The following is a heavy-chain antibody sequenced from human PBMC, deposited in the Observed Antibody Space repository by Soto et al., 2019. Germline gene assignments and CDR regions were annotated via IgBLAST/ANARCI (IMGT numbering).Heavy chain of an antibody. CDR3: ARTVYGNYYGMDV. V-gene: IGHV3-30*03. J-gene: IGHJ6*02. CDR1: GFTFSNYG. D-gene: IGHD1-20*01. Sequence: SLRLSCAASGFTFSNYGMHWVRQAPGKGLEWVAVISYDGSNKYYADSVRGRFTISRDKSKNTLYLQMNSLRAEDAAVYYCARTVYGNYYGMDVWGQGTTVTGSS. CDR2: ISYDGSNK.